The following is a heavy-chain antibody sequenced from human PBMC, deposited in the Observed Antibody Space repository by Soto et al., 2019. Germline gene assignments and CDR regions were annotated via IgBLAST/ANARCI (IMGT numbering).Heavy chain of an antibody. CDR2: VNPGGYST. V-gene: IGHV3-23*01. Sequence: EVQLLHSGGGLVQPGGSLRLSCAAYGFTFTSYSMTWVRQTPGKGLEWVAAVNPGGYSTYYADSVKGRFTISRDNSNKTLYLQMNSLRAEDTAVYYCAKDLRAGSGYDFDYRDQGTLVTVSS. J-gene: IGHJ4*02. CDR1: GFTFTSYS. CDR3: AKDLRAGSGYDFDY. D-gene: IGHD5-12*01.